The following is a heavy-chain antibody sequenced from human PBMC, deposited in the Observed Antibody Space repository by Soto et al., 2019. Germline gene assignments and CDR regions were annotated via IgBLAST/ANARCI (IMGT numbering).Heavy chain of an antibody. D-gene: IGHD2-2*01. V-gene: IGHV3-66*01. J-gene: IGHJ5*02. Sequence: PGGSLRLSCAASGFTVSSNYMSWVRQAPGKGLEWVSVIYSGGSTFYADSVKGRFTISRDNSKNTLYLQMNSLRAEDTAVYYCARDPNCTSTSCYVFDPWGQGTLVTVSS. CDR2: IYSGGST. CDR1: GFTVSSNY. CDR3: ARDPNCTSTSCYVFDP.